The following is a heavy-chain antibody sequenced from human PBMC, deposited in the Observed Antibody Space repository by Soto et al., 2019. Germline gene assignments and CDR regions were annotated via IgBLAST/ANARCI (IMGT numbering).Heavy chain of an antibody. CDR1: GGSISSYY. V-gene: IGHV4-59*08. J-gene: IGHJ4*02. CDR3: ASSSTRIAVAGNYYDY. D-gene: IGHD6-19*01. Sequence: PSETLSLTCTVSGGSISSYYWGWIRQPPGKGLEWIGYIYYSGSTNYNPSLKSRVTISVDTSKNQFSLKLSSVTAADTAVYYCASSSTRIAVAGNYYDYWGQGTLVTVSS. CDR2: IYYSGST.